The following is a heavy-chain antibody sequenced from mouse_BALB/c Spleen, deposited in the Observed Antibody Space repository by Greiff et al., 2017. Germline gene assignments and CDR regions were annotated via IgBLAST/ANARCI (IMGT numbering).Heavy chain of an antibody. CDR3: ARWGYWDVGSYAMDY. J-gene: IGHJ4*01. CDR2: IYPYNGGT. V-gene: IGHV1S29*02. Sequence: EVQLVESGPELVKPGASVKISCKASGYTFTDYNMHWVKQSHGKSLEWIGYIYPYNGGTGYNQKFKSKATLTVDNSSSTAYMELRSLTSEDSAVYYCARWGYWDVGSYAMDYWGQGTSVTVSS. CDR1: GYTFTDYN. D-gene: IGHD4-1*01.